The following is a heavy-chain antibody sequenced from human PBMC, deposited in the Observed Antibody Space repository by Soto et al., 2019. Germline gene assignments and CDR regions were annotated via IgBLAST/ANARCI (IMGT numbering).Heavy chain of an antibody. D-gene: IGHD1-26*01. CDR3: TRAGSYRFDY. J-gene: IGHJ4*02. Sequence: EVQLVESGGDLIQPGGSLRISCAASGFTFSTSWMHWFRQTPGEGLAWVSRINSDGTTINYADSVKGRFTISRDNAKNTLYLQMNRLRADDTAVYYCTRAGSYRFDYWGQGTLVTVSS. CDR2: INSDGTTI. CDR1: GFTFSTSW. V-gene: IGHV3-74*01.